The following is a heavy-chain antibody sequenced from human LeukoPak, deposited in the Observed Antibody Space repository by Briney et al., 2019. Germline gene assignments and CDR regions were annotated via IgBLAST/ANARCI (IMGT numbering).Heavy chain of an antibody. CDR2: IRYNGAST. CDR1: GFTFSSHA. CDR3: AKRGDVWSDSYAFALDV. V-gene: IGHV3-23*01. Sequence: PGGSLRLSCAASGFTFSSHAMSWVRQAPGKGLEWVPGIRYNGASTYYADSVRGRFTISRDNSKNTLYLQMNSLRAEDTAIYYCAKRGDVWSDSYAFALDVWGQGTTVTVSS. J-gene: IGHJ6*02. D-gene: IGHD3-3*01.